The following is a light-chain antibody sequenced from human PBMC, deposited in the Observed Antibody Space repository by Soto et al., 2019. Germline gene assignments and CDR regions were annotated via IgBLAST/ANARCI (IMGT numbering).Light chain of an antibody. CDR1: QSVSSSY. V-gene: IGKV3-20*01. J-gene: IGKJ1*01. CDR3: QQYGSSPPT. CDR2: CAS. Sequence: EIVLTQSPGTLSLSPAERATLSCRASQSVSSSYLAWYQQKPGQAPMLLIYCASSRATGIQDRFSGSGSGTDFTLTISRLEPEAFAVYYCQQYGSSPPTFGRGTKVEIK.